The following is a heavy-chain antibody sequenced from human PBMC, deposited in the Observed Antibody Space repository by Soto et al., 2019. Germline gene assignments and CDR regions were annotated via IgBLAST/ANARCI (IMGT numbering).Heavy chain of an antibody. J-gene: IGHJ4*02. Sequence: QVQLVESGGGVVQPGRSLRLSCAASGFTFSSYGLHWVRQAPGKGLEWVAVIWSDGSNKYYADSVKGRFTISRDNSQITLYLQMNSLRAEDTAVYYCAREFWSGPFDYWGQGTLVTVSS. CDR2: IWSDGSNK. V-gene: IGHV3-33*01. CDR3: AREFWSGPFDY. CDR1: GFTFSSYG. D-gene: IGHD3-3*01.